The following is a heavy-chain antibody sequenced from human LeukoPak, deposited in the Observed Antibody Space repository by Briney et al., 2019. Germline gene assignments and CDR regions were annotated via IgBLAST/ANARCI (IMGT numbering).Heavy chain of an antibody. CDR1: GFSLTTRGMC. CDR2: IDWDDDK. CDR3: ARTRLITGTDF. J-gene: IGHJ4*02. V-gene: IGHV2-70*11. D-gene: IGHD1-20*01. Sequence: SGPTLLNPTQTLTLTFTFSGFSLTTRGMCVSWIRQPPGKALEWLARIDWDDDKYYSTSLKTRLTISKDTSKKQVVLTMTNMDPVDTATYYCARTRLITGTDFWGQGTLVTVSS.